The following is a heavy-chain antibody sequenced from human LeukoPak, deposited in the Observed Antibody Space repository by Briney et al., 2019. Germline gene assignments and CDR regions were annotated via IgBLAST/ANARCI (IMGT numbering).Heavy chain of an antibody. CDR1: GFTFSSYA. J-gene: IGHJ4*02. V-gene: IGHV3-23*01. D-gene: IGHD6-13*01. CDR2: ISGSGGST. CDR3: ARSPEQQLPYFDY. Sequence: TGGSLRLSCAASGFTFSSYAMSWVRQAPGKGLEWVSAISGSGGSTYYADSVKGRFTISRDNSKNTLYLQMNSLRAEDTAVYYCARSPEQQLPYFDYWGQGTLVTVSS.